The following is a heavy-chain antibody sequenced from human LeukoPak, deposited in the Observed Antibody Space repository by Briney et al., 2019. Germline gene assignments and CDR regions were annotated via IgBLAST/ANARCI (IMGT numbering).Heavy chain of an antibody. Sequence: ASVKVSCKASGGTFSSYAISWVRQAPGQGLEWMGGIIPIFGTANYAQKFQGRVTITADESTSTAYMELSSLRSEDTAVYYCARDGASGYYDSSGYDRFDYWGQGTLVTVSS. CDR1: GGTFSSYA. D-gene: IGHD3-22*01. V-gene: IGHV1-69*13. CDR3: ARDGASGYYDSSGYDRFDY. CDR2: IIPIFGTA. J-gene: IGHJ4*02.